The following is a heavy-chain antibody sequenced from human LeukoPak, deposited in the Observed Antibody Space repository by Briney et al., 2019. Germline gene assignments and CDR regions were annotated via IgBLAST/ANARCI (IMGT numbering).Heavy chain of an antibody. CDR1: GFTFSSYG. V-gene: IGHV3-30*02. CDR2: IRYDGSKK. Sequence: AGGSLRLSCAASGFTFSSYGMHWVRQAPGKGLEWVAFIRYDGSKKYYADSVKGRFTISRDNSKNTLYLQMNSLRAEDTAVYYCTREVPRESHDRDFDYWGQGTLVTVSS. D-gene: IGHD3-22*01. J-gene: IGHJ4*02. CDR3: TREVPRESHDRDFDY.